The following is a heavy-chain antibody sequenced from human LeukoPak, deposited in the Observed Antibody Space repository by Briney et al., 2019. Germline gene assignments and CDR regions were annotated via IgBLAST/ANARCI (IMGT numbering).Heavy chain of an antibody. J-gene: IGHJ4*02. D-gene: IGHD5-12*01. CDR2: ISHDGSYK. CDR3: AKGAREYSGYDRFDY. V-gene: IGHV3-30*18. Sequence: GGSLRLSCAASGFTFTIYGMHWVRQAPGKGLEWVAVISHDGSYKYYADSVKGRFTISRDNSKNTLYLEMNSLRAEDTAVYYCAKGAREYSGYDRFDYWGQGTLVTVS. CDR1: GFTFTIYG.